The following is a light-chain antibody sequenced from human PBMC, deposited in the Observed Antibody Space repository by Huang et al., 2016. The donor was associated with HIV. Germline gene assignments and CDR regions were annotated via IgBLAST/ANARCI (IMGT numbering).Light chain of an antibody. V-gene: IGKV1-39*01. CDR3: QQTYSTAIT. Sequence: DIQMTQSPSSLSASVGDRVTITCRASQRISTYLNWYQQKPVKAPKLLIFAASTLQSGVPSTFSVSGSGTDFTLTISSLQPEDFATYYCQQTYSTAITFGQGTRLDIK. J-gene: IGKJ5*01. CDR2: AAS. CDR1: QRISTY.